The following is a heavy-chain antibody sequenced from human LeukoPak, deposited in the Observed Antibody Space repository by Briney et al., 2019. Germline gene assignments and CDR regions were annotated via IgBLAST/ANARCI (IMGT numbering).Heavy chain of an antibody. CDR1: GYTLTELS. CDR2: FDPEDGET. J-gene: IGHJ6*02. V-gene: IGHV1-24*01. CDR3: ATLAHHYYGMDV. Sequence: GASVKVSCKVSGYTLTELSMNWVRQAPGKGLEWMGGFDPEDGETIYAQKFQGRVTMTEDTSTDTACMELSSLRSEDTAVYYCATLAHHYYGMDVWGQGTTVTVSS.